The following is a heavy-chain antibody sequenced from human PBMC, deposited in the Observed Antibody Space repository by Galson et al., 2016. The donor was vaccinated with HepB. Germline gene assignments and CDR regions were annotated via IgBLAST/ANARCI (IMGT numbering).Heavy chain of an antibody. CDR1: GGSISTYY. CDR2: VYYSGST. Sequence: SETLSLTCTVSGGSISTYYWSWIRQPPGKGLEWIGYVYYSGSTYYNPSLKSRVTISLDTSKNQFSLKLSSMTAADTAVYYCARATRKLKMGSSFGIWGQGTLVTVSS. V-gene: IGHV4-59*01. D-gene: IGHD6-13*01. CDR3: ARATRKLKMGSSFGI. J-gene: IGHJ4*02.